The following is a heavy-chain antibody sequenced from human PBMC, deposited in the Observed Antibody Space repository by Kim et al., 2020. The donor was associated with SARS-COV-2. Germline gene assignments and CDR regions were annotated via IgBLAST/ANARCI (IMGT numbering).Heavy chain of an antibody. CDR2: IYHSGST. D-gene: IGHD6-13*01. CDR3: ARDIAGREGSSSWEYNWFDP. J-gene: IGHJ5*02. V-gene: IGHV4-4*02. Sequence: SETLSLTCAVSGGSISSSNWWSWVRQPPGKGLEWIGEIYHSGSTNYNPSLKSRVTISVDKSKNQFSLKLSSVTAADTAVYYCARDIAGREGSSSWEYNWFDPWGQGTLVTVSS. CDR1: GGSISSSNW.